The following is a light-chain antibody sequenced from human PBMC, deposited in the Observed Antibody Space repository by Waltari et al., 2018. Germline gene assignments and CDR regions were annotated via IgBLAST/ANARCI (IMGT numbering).Light chain of an antibody. CDR3: QTWDPDTVV. CDR2: IDGGGGH. V-gene: IGLV4-69*01. Sequence: QLAVTQSPSASASLGAPVKLPCTLSSKHSPYAIAWPQHQPEKGPRSLMKIDGGGGHTKGDGIPDRFSGFSSGAERYLTISSLQYEDEAAYYCQTWDPDTVVFGGGTKLTV. J-gene: IGLJ2*01. CDR1: SKHSPYA.